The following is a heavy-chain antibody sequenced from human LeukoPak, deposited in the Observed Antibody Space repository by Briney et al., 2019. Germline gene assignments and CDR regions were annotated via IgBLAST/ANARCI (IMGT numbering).Heavy chain of an antibody. D-gene: IGHD6-6*01. CDR2: IKHDESET. CDR3: ARRDSSSSRPFDY. J-gene: IGHJ4*02. V-gene: IGHV3-7*01. CDR1: GVPFYGYW. Sequence: PGGSLRLSCAATGVPFYGYWMTWLRQAPGKGLEWVANIKHDESETNYADSVKGRFTISRDNAKNSLYLQMNSLRAEDTAVYYCARRDSSSSRPFDYWGQGTLVTVSS.